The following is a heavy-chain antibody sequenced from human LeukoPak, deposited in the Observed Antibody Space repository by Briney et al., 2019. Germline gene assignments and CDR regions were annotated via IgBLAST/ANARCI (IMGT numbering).Heavy chain of an antibody. V-gene: IGHV1-69*13. CDR1: GGTFNNFG. CDR2: IIPILTTT. CDR3: ARDPLAASAPGYFDY. J-gene: IGHJ4*02. D-gene: IGHD6-13*01. Sequence: SVKVSCKASGGTFNNFGISWVRQAPGQGLEWMGVIIPILTTTHYAQKFRGRVTIIADESTSTASLELSSLTSEDTAVYYCARDPLAASAPGYFDYWGQGTLVTVSS.